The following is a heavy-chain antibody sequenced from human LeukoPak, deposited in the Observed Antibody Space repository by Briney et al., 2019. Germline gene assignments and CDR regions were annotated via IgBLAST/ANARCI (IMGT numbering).Heavy chain of an antibody. J-gene: IGHJ4*02. V-gene: IGHV1-2*02. CDR1: GYIFTDYY. D-gene: IGHD3-16*01. CDR3: TRDQITGGGGHCDY. CDR2: INPKSGGT. Sequence: ASVKVSCKASGYIFTDYYLHWVRQAPGRGLEWMAWINPKSGGTKYAQKFEGRVTMTRDTSSSTAYMEVSRLRSDDTAVYYCTRDQITGGGGHCDYWGQGTQVTVSS.